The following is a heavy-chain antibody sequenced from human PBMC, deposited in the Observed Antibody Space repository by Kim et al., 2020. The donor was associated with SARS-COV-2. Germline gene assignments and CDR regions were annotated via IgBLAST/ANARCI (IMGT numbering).Heavy chain of an antibody. CDR2: IIPIFGTA. CDR3: ARDAGYSNSWYRHGVWFDP. D-gene: IGHD6-13*01. Sequence: SVKVSCKASGGTFSSYAISWVRQAPGQGLEWMGGIIPIFGTANYAQKFQGRVTITADESTSTAYMELSSLRSEDTAVYYCARDAGYSNSWYRHGVWFDPWGQGTLVTVSS. V-gene: IGHV1-69*13. J-gene: IGHJ5*02. CDR1: GGTFSSYA.